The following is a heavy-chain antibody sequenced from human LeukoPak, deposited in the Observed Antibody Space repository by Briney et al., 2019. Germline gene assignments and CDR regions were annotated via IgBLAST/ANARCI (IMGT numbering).Heavy chain of an antibody. J-gene: IGHJ1*01. CDR3: TRDLEGSYYDSSGYGINRAEYFQH. Sequence: GGSLRLSCAAAGFTLSSYAMSWVRQAPGKGLEWVSVIYSGVSTYYADSVKGRFTISRDNPKNTMYIKMNSMRAKDTAVYYCTRDLEGSYYDSSGYGINRAEYFQHWGQGTLVTVSS. D-gene: IGHD3-22*01. V-gene: IGHV3-53*01. CDR2: IYSGVST. CDR1: GFTLSSYA.